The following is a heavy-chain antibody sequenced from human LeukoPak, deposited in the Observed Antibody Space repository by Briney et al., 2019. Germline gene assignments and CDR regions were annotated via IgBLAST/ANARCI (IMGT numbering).Heavy chain of an antibody. CDR1: GFTFTSYA. Sequence: GSLRLSCAASGFTFTSYAMSWVRQAPGKGLEWIGSISFSGSTYYNPSPKSRVTISVHTSKNQFSLRLSSVTAADTAVYYCAGSGWFSPEYFQHWGQGTLVTVSS. V-gene: IGHV4-59*05. CDR2: ISFSGST. CDR3: AGSGWFSPEYFQH. D-gene: IGHD6-19*01. J-gene: IGHJ1*01.